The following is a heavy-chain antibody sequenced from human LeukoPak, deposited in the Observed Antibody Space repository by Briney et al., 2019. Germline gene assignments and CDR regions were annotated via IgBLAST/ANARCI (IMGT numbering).Heavy chain of an antibody. J-gene: IGHJ4*02. D-gene: IGHD5-18*01. Sequence: PGGSLSLSCAASGFTFSSYAMSWVRQAPGKGLEWVSAISGSGGSTYYADPVKGRFTISRDNSKNTLYLQMNSLRAEGTAVYYCAKGSSGTAMVAYYFDYWGQGTLVTVSS. CDR2: ISGSGGST. CDR1: GFTFSSYA. CDR3: AKGSSGTAMVAYYFDY. V-gene: IGHV3-23*01.